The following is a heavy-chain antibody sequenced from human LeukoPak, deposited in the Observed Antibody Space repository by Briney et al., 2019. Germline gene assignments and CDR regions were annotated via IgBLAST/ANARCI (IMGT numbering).Heavy chain of an antibody. CDR1: GFTFCSYG. CDR2: ISYDGSNK. J-gene: IGHJ6*02. Sequence: GGSLRLSCAASGFTFCSYGMHWVRQAPGKGLEWVAVISYDGSNKYYADSVKGRFTISRDNSKNTLYLQMNSLRAEDTAVYYCAKTVVRGVSRYGMDVWGQGTTVTVSS. CDR3: AKTVVRGVSRYGMDV. V-gene: IGHV3-30*18. D-gene: IGHD3-10*01.